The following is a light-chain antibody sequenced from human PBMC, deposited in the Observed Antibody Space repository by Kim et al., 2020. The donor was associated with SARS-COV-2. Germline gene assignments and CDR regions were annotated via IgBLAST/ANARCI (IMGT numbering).Light chain of an antibody. Sequence: SYELTQPPSVSVSPGQTASITCSGDKLGDKYACWYQQKPGQSPVLVIYQDSKRPSGIPERFSGSISGNTATLTFSGTQAMDEADYYCQAWDSSTAVFGGGTQLTVL. CDR1: KLGDKY. V-gene: IGLV3-1*01. CDR2: QDS. J-gene: IGLJ3*02. CDR3: QAWDSSTAV.